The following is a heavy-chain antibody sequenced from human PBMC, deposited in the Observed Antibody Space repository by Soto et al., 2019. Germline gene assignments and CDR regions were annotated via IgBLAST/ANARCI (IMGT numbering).Heavy chain of an antibody. V-gene: IGHV1-69*01. CDR2: IIPMYGPA. J-gene: IGHJ5*02. CDR3: ARVTSMVRGVIDNWFDP. CDR1: GGTFSSYA. Sequence: QVPLGQSGAEVKKPGSSVTVSCKASGGTFSSYAIHWVRQAPGQGLEWMGGIIPMYGPAKYAQRVQGRVTITADESTTTVYMELTSLTSQDTAVYYCARVTSMVRGVIDNWFDPWGHGTLVTVSS. D-gene: IGHD3-10*01.